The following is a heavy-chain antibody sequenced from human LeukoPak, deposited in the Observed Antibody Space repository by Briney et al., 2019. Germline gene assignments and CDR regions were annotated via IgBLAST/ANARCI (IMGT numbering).Heavy chain of an antibody. CDR2: IKQDGSEK. V-gene: IGHV3-7*01. Sequence: PGGSLRLSCAASGFTFSSYWMSWVRQAPGKGLEWVANIKQDGSEKYYVDSVKGRFTISRDNAKNSLYLQMNSLRAEDTAVYYCARDSLYCGGECWDPYYYYYMDVWGKGTTVTISS. CDR3: ARDSLYCGGECWDPYYYYYMDV. D-gene: IGHD2-21*01. CDR1: GFTFSSYW. J-gene: IGHJ6*03.